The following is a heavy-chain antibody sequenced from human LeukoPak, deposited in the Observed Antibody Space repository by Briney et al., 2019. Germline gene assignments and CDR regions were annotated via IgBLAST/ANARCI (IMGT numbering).Heavy chain of an antibody. CDR3: ARDDLYGDYVAFDI. Sequence: SETLSLTCTVSGGSISNNNYYWGWIRQPPGKGLEWIGSIYYNGGTYYNPSLKSRVTISVDTSKNQFSLKLSSVTAADTAVYYCARDDLYGDYVAFDIWGQGTMVTVSS. V-gene: IGHV4-39*07. CDR1: GGSISNNNYY. D-gene: IGHD4-17*01. CDR2: IYYNGGT. J-gene: IGHJ3*02.